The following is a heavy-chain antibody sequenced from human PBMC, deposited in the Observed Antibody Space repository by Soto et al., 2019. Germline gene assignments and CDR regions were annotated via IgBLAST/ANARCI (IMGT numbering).Heavy chain of an antibody. CDR2: IYSSGST. J-gene: IGHJ6*02. Sequence: QVQLQESGPGLVKPSETLSLTCTVSGDSIRNFYWSWIRQPAGKGLEWIGRIYSSGSTDYNASLKSRVSMSVDRSNNQFFLRLTSVTAEDTAVYYCVRDCSGGGCYSDHGMDVWGQGTTVTVSS. V-gene: IGHV4-4*07. D-gene: IGHD2-15*01. CDR3: VRDCSGGGCYSDHGMDV. CDR1: GDSIRNFY.